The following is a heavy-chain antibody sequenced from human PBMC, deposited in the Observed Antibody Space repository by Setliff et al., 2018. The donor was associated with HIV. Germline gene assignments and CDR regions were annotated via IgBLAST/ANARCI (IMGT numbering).Heavy chain of an antibody. CDR2: FDPEDGET. J-gene: IGHJ1*01. CDR1: GYTLTELS. Sequence: GASVKVSCKISGYTLTELSIHWVRQAPGKGLEWMANFDPEDGETFYAQKLQGRLTMTEDTSTDTAYMELSSLRSDDTAMYYCATDPGYSSTWYSESFQHWGQGTVGTVS. D-gene: IGHD6-13*01. V-gene: IGHV1-24*01. CDR3: ATDPGYSSTWYSESFQH.